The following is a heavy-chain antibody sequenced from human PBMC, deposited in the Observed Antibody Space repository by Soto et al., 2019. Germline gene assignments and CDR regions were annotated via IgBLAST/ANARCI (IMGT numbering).Heavy chain of an antibody. CDR2: IYHSGST. CDR3: ARRMPNTKLLTAYNWFDP. V-gene: IGHV4-4*02. CDR1: SGSISSSNW. J-gene: IGHJ5*02. Sequence: SETLSLTCAVSSGSISSSNWWSWVRQPPGKGLEWIGEIYHSGSTNYNPSLKSRVTISVDKSKNQFSLKLSSVTAADTAVYYCARRMPNTKLLTAYNWFDPWGQGTLVTVSS. D-gene: IGHD1-26*01.